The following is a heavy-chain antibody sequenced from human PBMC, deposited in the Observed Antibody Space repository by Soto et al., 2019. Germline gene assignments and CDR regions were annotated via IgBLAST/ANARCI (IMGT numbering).Heavy chain of an antibody. CDR3: ARDTERPDIVVVPAAIEQSVSQPGVFDP. V-gene: IGHV4-4*07. D-gene: IGHD2-2*02. J-gene: IGHJ5*02. CDR2: IYTSGST. Sequence: SETLSLTCTVSGGSISSYYWSWIRQPAGKGLEWIGRIYTSGSTNYNPSLKSRVTMSVDTSKNQFSLKLSSVTAADTAVYYCARDTERPDIVVVPAAIEQSVSQPGVFDPWAQGTLVTSPQ. CDR1: GGSISSYY.